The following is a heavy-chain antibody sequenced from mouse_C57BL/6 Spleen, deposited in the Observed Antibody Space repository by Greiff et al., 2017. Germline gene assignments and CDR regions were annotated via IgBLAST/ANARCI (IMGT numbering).Heavy chain of an antibody. V-gene: IGHV5-4*01. CDR2: ISDGGSYT. CDR1: GFTFSSYA. CDR3: ARDQGYDYDSAWFAY. Sequence: EVHLVESGGGLVKPGGSLKLSCAASGFTFSSYAMSWVRQTPDKRLEWVATISDGGSYTYYPDNVKGRFTISRDNAKNNLYLQMSHLKSEDTAMYYCARDQGYDYDSAWFAYWGQGTLVTGSA. J-gene: IGHJ3*01. D-gene: IGHD2-4*01.